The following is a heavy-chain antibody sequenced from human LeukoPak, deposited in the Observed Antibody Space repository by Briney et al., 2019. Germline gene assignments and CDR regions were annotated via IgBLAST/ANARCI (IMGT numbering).Heavy chain of an antibody. CDR2: IYPGDSDT. CDR1: GHSFTSYW. J-gene: IGHJ5*02. V-gene: IGHV5-51*01. CDR3: ARRRSSGWYEEGFDP. Sequence: TGESLKISCKGSGHSFTSYWIGWVRQMPGKGLEWMGIIYPGDSDTRYSPSFQGQVTISADKSISTAYLQWSSLKASDTAMYYCARRRSSGWYEEGFDPWGQGTLVTVSS. D-gene: IGHD6-19*01.